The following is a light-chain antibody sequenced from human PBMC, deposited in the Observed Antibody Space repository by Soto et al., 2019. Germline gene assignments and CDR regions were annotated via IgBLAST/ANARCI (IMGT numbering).Light chain of an antibody. CDR3: QQYYSYPYT. Sequence: DIQMTQSPSTLSASVGDRVTITCRASQIIGSSLAWYQQKPGKAPKLLIYDASTLQSGVPSRFSGSESGTDFTLTISSLQPDDSAIYYCQQYYSYPYTFGQGTKLEIK. V-gene: IGKV1-5*01. J-gene: IGKJ2*01. CDR2: DAS. CDR1: QIIGSS.